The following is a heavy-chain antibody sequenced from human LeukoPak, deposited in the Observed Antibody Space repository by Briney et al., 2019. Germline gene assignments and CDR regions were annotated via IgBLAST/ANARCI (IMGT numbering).Heavy chain of an antibody. D-gene: IGHD3-10*01. Sequence: PGGSLRLSCAASGFTFSSNAMSWVRQAPGKGLEWVSAISGSGGSTYYADSVKGRFTISRDNSKNTLYLQMNSLRAEDTAVYYCAKGTKQELLIRYYFDYWGQGTLVTVSS. CDR2: ISGSGGST. V-gene: IGHV3-23*01. CDR1: GFTFSSNA. CDR3: AKGTKQELLIRYYFDY. J-gene: IGHJ4*02.